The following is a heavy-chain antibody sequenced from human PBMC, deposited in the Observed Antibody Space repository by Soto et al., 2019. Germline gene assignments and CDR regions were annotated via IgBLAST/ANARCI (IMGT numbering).Heavy chain of an antibody. D-gene: IGHD4-17*01. J-gene: IGHJ3*02. CDR1: GGTFSGYA. Sequence: LVKVYCKSAGGTFSGYASSWVRQAPGQGLEWMGGIIPIFGTANYAQKFQGRVTITADESTSTAYMELSSLRSEDTAVYYCASTVTGAFDIWGQGTMVTVSS. CDR2: IIPIFGTA. CDR3: ASTVTGAFDI. V-gene: IGHV1-69*01.